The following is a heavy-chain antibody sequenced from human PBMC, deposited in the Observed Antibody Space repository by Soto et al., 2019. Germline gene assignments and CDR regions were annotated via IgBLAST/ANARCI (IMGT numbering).Heavy chain of an antibody. Sequence: GESLKISCAASGFTFSNAWMNWVRQAPGKGLEWVGRIKSKTDGGTTDYAAPVKGRFTISRDDSKNTLYLQMNSLKTEDTAVYYCTTDGVLLWFGELLDKVGPYYYGMDVWDQGTTVTVSS. D-gene: IGHD3-10*01. CDR2: IKSKTDGGTT. CDR1: GFTFSNAW. J-gene: IGHJ6*02. CDR3: TTDGVLLWFGELLDKVGPYYYGMDV. V-gene: IGHV3-15*07.